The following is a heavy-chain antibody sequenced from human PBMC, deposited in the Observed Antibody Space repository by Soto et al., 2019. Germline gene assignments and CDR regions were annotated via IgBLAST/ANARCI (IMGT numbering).Heavy chain of an antibody. J-gene: IGHJ3*02. CDR1: GGTFSSYA. Sequence: QVQLVQSGAEVKKPGSSVKVSCKASGGTFSSYAISWVRQAPGQGLEWMGGIIPIFGTANYAQKFQGRVTIIADESTGTAYMALSSLRSEDTAVYYCARGGSCTNGVCYKSGVLKGAFDIWGQGTMVTVSS. V-gene: IGHV1-69*01. CDR3: ARGGSCTNGVCYKSGVLKGAFDI. CDR2: IIPIFGTA. D-gene: IGHD2-8*01.